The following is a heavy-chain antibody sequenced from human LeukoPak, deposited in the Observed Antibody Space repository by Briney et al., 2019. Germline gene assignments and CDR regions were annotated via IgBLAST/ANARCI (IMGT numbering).Heavy chain of an antibody. CDR1: GGSISSYY. J-gene: IGHJ6*02. CDR3: ARNTYYYGSGTYYYYGMDV. D-gene: IGHD3-10*01. Sequence: PSATLSLTCTVSGGSISSYYWSWIRQPPGKGLEWIGYIYYSGSTNYNPSLKSRVTISVDTSKNQFSLKLSSVTAADTAVYYCARNTYYYGSGTYYYYGMDVWGQGTTVTVSS. V-gene: IGHV4-59*01. CDR2: IYYSGST.